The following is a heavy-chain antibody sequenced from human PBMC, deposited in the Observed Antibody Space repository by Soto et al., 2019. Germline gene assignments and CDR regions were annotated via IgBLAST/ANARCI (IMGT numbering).Heavy chain of an antibody. J-gene: IGHJ5*01. V-gene: IGHV6-1*01. Sequence: SQTLSLTCAISGDSVSSSSVTWNWIRQSPSRGLEWLGRTYYRSKWYNDYAESVKSRITINPDTSKNQFSLHLTSVTPEDAAVYHCVRRIGNSWLDFWGQGTLGTASS. CDR1: GDSVSSSSVT. CDR3: VRRIGNSWLDF. D-gene: IGHD1-26*01. CDR2: TYYRSKWYN.